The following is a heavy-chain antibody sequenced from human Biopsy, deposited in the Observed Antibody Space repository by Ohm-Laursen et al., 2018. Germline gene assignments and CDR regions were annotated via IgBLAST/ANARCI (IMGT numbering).Heavy chain of an antibody. J-gene: IGHJ3*01. D-gene: IGHD3-22*01. V-gene: IGHV1-18*01. CDR1: GYTFTSYG. Sequence: ASVKVSCKSSGYTFTSYGISWVRRAPGQGLEWMGWINTYNANTDYAQKVQGRVTMTTDTSTSTVYMELRSLRSGDTAVYYCATSHYFESTGYAFDFWGQGTMVSVSS. CDR2: INTYNANT. CDR3: ATSHYFESTGYAFDF.